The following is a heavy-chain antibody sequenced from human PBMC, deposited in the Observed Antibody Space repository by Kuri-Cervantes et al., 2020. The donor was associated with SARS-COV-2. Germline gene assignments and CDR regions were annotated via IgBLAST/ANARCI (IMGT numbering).Heavy chain of an antibody. D-gene: IGHD3-10*01. J-gene: IGHJ4*02. Sequence: GGSLRLSCTASGFTFNNYAMRWVRQAPGKGLEWVSGISGDGDRADYADSVKGRFTISRDNSKNMLCLQMNSLRAEDTAVYYCAKDKGFGELFFDYWGQGTLVTVSS. CDR1: GFTFNNYA. CDR2: ISGDGDRA. CDR3: AKDKGFGELFFDY. V-gene: IGHV3-23*01.